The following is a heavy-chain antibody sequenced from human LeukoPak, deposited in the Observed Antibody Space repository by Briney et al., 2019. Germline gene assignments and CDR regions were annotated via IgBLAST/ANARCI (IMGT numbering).Heavy chain of an antibody. J-gene: IGHJ4*02. Sequence: PGRSLRLSCAASGFTFSSYAMHWVRQAPGKGLEWVAVISYDGSNKYYADSVKGRFTISRDNSENTLYLQMNSQRAEETAGYYCAREGHYYDSSGPMYYFDYWGQGTLVTVSS. CDR2: ISYDGSNK. CDR1: GFTFSSYA. D-gene: IGHD3-22*01. CDR3: AREGHYYDSSGPMYYFDY. V-gene: IGHV3-30*04.